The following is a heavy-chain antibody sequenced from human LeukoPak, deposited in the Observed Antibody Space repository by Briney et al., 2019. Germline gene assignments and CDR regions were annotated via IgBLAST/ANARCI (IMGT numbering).Heavy chain of an antibody. D-gene: IGHD4-11*01. J-gene: IGHJ5*02. V-gene: IGHV1-46*01. CDR1: GYTFTSNY. CDR3: ARAFDPTTQPFDP. CDR2: INPSGGST. Sequence: GASVKVSCKASGYTFTSNYIHWVRQAPGQGLEWMGIINPSGGSTSYAQKFQGRVTMTRDTSTSTVYMELSSLRSEDTAVYYCARAFDPTTQPFDPWGQGTLVTVSS.